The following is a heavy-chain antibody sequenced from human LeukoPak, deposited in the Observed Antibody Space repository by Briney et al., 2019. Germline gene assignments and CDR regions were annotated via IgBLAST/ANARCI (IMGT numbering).Heavy chain of an antibody. CDR2: IYYSGST. CDR1: GGSISSSSYY. D-gene: IGHD3-10*01. V-gene: IGHV4-39*07. CDR3: ARDRGGVYAFDI. Sequence: PSETLSLTCTVSGGSISSSSYYWGWIRQPPGKGLEWIGSIYYSGSTYYNPSLKSRVTISVDTSKNQFSLKLSSVTAADTAVYYCARDRGGVYAFDIWGQGTMVTVSS. J-gene: IGHJ3*02.